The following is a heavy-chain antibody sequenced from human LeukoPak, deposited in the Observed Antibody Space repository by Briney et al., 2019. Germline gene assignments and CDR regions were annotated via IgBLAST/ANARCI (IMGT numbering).Heavy chain of an antibody. CDR1: GGSISSSSYY. Sequence: SETLSLTCTVSGGSISSSSYYWGWIRQPPGKGLEWIGSIYYSGSTYYNPSLKSRVTISVDTSKNQFSLKLSSVTAADTAVYYCARDGRPDAFDIWGQGTMVTVSS. CDR2: IYYSGST. J-gene: IGHJ3*02. V-gene: IGHV4-39*02. CDR3: ARDGRPDAFDI.